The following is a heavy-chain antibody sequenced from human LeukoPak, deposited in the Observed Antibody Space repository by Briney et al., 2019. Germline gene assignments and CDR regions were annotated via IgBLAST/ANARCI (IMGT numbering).Heavy chain of an antibody. CDR3: VRESAHYSSSV. V-gene: IGHV4-31*03. Sequence: PSQTLSLTCTVSGGSISSGGYYWSWIRQHPGKGLEWIGYIYYSGSTYYNPSLKSRVTISVDTSKNQFSLKLSSVTAADTAVYYCVRESAHYSSSVWGQGTLVTVSS. D-gene: IGHD6-13*01. CDR2: IYYSGST. CDR1: GGSISSGGYY. J-gene: IGHJ4*02.